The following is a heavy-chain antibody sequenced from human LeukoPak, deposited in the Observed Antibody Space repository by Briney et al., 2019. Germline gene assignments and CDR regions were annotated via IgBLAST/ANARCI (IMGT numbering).Heavy chain of an antibody. CDR2: IYYIGST. CDR1: GGSISSSSYY. J-gene: IGHJ4*02. D-gene: IGHD3-22*01. V-gene: IGHV4-39*01. CDR3: ASSSGYYYAFDY. Sequence: TSETLSLTCTVSGGSISSSSYYWGWIRQPPGKGLEWIGSIYYIGSTYYNPSLKSRVTISVDTSKNQFSLKLSSVTAADTAVYYCASSSGYYYAFDYWGQGTLVTVSS.